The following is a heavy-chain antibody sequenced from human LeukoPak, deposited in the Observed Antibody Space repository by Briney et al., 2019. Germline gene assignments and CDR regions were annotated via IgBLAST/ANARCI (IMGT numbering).Heavy chain of an antibody. V-gene: IGHV3-7*01. CDR2: IEQDGSEK. Sequence: GGSLRLSCAASGFTFSSYWMSWVRQAPGKGLEWVANIEQDGSEKYYVDSVKGRFTISRDNAKNSLYLQMNSLRAEDTAVYYCARDGLLWFGELLGDYFDYWGQGTLVTVSS. D-gene: IGHD3-10*01. CDR3: ARDGLLWFGELLGDYFDY. J-gene: IGHJ4*02. CDR1: GFTFSSYW.